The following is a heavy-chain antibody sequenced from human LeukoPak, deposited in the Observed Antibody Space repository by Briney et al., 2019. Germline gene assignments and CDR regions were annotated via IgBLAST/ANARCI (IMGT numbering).Heavy chain of an antibody. CDR1: GYTFTSYG. D-gene: IGHD6-19*01. J-gene: IGHJ6*02. CDR2: ISAYNGNT. V-gene: IGHV1-18*01. CDR3: ASSNSSGWYGLYGYHYGMDV. Sequence: ASVKVSCKASGYTFTSYGISWVRQAPGQGLEWMGWISAYNGNTNYAQKLQGRVTMTTDTSTSTAYMELRSLRSDDTAVYYCASSNSSGWYGLYGYHYGMDVWGQGTTVTVSS.